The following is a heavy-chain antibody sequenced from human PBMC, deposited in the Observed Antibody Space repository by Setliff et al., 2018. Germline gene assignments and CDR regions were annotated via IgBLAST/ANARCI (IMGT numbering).Heavy chain of an antibody. CDR3: AKNLYTDAWYRVSFEY. CDR1: GFTFGTYA. Sequence: GGSLRLSCAASGFTFGTYAMTWIRQAPGKGLEWVSSISNSGINTYYTDSVKGRFTVFRDNSKATLYLQMSSLRVEDTATYYCAKNLYTDAWYRVSFEYWGQGTLVTVSS. J-gene: IGHJ4*02. V-gene: IGHV3-23*01. CDR2: ISNSGINT. D-gene: IGHD2-2*02.